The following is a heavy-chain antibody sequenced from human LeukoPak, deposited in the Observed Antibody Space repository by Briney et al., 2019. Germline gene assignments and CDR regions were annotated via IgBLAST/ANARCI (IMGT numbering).Heavy chain of an antibody. Sequence: GGSLRLSCAVSGFTFSNYAMSWVRQAPGKGPEWVSAISGTGANTFYADSVKGRFTISRDNSKNTLYLQMNSLRAEDTAIYYCAKNIRQLGNYYYYMDVWGKGTTVTVSS. CDR1: GFTFSNYA. CDR3: AKNIRQLGNYYYYMDV. V-gene: IGHV3-23*01. D-gene: IGHD1-1*01. CDR2: ISGTGANT. J-gene: IGHJ6*03.